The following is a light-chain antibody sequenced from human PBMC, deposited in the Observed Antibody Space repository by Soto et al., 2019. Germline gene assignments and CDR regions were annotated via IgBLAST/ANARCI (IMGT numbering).Light chain of an antibody. CDR3: SSYTSSILV. V-gene: IGLV2-14*01. J-gene: IGLJ3*02. Sequence: QSALTQPASVSGSPGQSSTISCTGTNSDVGGYNFVSWYQQYPGKAPKLIIYEVSNRPSGVSNRFSGSKSGNTASLTISGLQADDEADYYCSSYTSSILVFGGGTKLTVL. CDR2: EVS. CDR1: NSDVGGYNF.